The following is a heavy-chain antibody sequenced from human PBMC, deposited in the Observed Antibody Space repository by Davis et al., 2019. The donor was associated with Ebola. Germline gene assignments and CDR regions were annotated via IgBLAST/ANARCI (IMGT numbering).Heavy chain of an antibody. CDR3: AKQDDSGWYGIDDC. J-gene: IGHJ4*02. CDR2: ISYDGNNK. CDR1: GFTFSRYA. V-gene: IGHV3-30*04. D-gene: IGHD6-19*01. Sequence: PGGSLRLSCAASGFTFSRYAIHWVRQAPGKGLEWVAVISYDGNNKDYADSVKGRITISRDNSKNTLYLQMNSLRAEDTAVYYCAKQDDSGWYGIDDCWGQGALVTVSS.